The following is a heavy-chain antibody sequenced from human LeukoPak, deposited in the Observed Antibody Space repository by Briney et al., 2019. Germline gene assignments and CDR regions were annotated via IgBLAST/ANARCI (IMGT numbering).Heavy chain of an antibody. CDR1: GFTFSSYA. V-gene: IGHV3-23*01. CDR2: ISGSGGST. CDR3: AKVGYCSSTSCYAGKPFDY. J-gene: IGHJ4*02. Sequence: GGSLRLSCAASGFTFSSYAMSWVRQAPGKGLEWVSAISGSGGSTYYADSVKGRFTISRDNSKNTLYLQMNSLRAEDTAVYYCAKVGYCSSTSCYAGKPFDYWGQGTLVTVSS. D-gene: IGHD2-2*01.